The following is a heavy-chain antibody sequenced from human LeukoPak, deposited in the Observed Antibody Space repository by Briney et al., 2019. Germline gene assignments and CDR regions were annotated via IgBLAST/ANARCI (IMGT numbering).Heavy chain of an antibody. V-gene: IGHV3-21*01. Sequence: GGSLRLSCAASGFTFSSYSMNWVRQAPGKGLEWVSSISSSSSYIYYVDSVKGRFTISRDNAKNSLYLQMNSLRAEDTAVYYCAKYGDSSDYWGQGTLVTVSS. CDR1: GFTFSSYS. J-gene: IGHJ4*02. D-gene: IGHD4-17*01. CDR3: AKYGDSSDY. CDR2: ISSSSSYI.